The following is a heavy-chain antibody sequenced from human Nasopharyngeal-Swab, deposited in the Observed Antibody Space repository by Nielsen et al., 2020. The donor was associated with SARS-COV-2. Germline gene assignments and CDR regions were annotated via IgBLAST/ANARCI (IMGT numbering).Heavy chain of an antibody. D-gene: IGHD3-10*01. CDR3: ARDFEYGSCFDP. V-gene: IGHV4-61*01. CDR1: GGSVSSGSYY. J-gene: IGHJ5*02. Sequence: SETLSLTCNVSGGSVSSGSYYWSWIRQPPGKGLEWIGYIYYSGSTNYNPSLKSRVTISVDTSKNQFSLKLSSVTAADTAVYYCARDFEYGSCFDPWGQGTLVTVSS. CDR2: IYYSGST.